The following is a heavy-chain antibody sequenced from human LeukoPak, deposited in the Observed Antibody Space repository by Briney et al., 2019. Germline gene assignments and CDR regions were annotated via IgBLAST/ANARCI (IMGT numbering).Heavy chain of an antibody. CDR2: IVVGSGNT. D-gene: IGHD3-3*01. CDR1: GFTFTSSA. Sequence: GASVKVSCKASGFTFTSSAVQWVRQARGQRLEWIGWIVVGSGNTNYAQKFQERVTITRDMSTSTAYMELSSLRSEDTAVYYCASPGLLRPSPDYFDYRGQGTLVTVSS. V-gene: IGHV1-58*01. J-gene: IGHJ4*02. CDR3: ASPGLLRPSPDYFDY.